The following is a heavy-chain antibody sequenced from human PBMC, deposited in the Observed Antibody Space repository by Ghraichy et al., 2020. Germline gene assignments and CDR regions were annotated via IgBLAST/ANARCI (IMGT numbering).Heavy chain of an antibody. CDR3: VRALCQHLIDY. D-gene: IGHD3-16*01. Sequence: GSLRLSCAASGFTFGSSWMSWVRRAPGKGLEWVANIKQDGSEKYYVDSVKGRFTISRDNAKNSLYLQMNSLRAEDMAVYYCVRALCQHLIDYWGQGTLVTVSS. J-gene: IGHJ4*02. CDR2: IKQDGSEK. CDR1: GFTFGSSW. V-gene: IGHV3-7*01.